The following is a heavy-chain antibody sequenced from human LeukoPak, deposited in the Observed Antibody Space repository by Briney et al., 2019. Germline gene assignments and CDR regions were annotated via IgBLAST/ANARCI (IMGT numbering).Heavy chain of an antibody. CDR2: IIPIFGTA. V-gene: IGHV1-69*05. D-gene: IGHD3-22*01. CDR1: GGTFSSYA. Sequence: SVKVSCKASGGTFSSYAISWVRQAPGQGLEWMGRIIPIFGTANYAQKFQGGVTITTDESTSTAYMELSSLRSEDTAVYYCARAPSRGSSGYSACDYWGQGTLVTVSS. J-gene: IGHJ4*02. CDR3: ARAPSRGSSGYSACDY.